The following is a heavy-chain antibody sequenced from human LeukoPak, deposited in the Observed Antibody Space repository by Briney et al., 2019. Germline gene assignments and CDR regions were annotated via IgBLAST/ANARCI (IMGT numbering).Heavy chain of an antibody. Sequence: HTGGSLRLSCAASGLTFSSYAMMWLRQAPGKGLEWVSAIIGNGGWALYADSVKGRFTISRDNTKNTLYLQMSSLRAEDTAVYYCAKDPNGDYIGAFDFWGQGTMVTVSS. V-gene: IGHV3-23*01. CDR2: IIGNGGWA. D-gene: IGHD4-17*01. CDR3: AKDPNGDYIGAFDF. J-gene: IGHJ3*01. CDR1: GLTFSSYA.